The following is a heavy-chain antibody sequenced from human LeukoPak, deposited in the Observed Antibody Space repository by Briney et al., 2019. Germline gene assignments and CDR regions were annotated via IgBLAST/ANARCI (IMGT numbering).Heavy chain of an antibody. CDR2: ISSSSSYI. V-gene: IGHV3-21*01. CDR1: GFTFSSYS. D-gene: IGHD2-15*01. Sequence: PGGSLRLSCAASGFTFSSYSMNWVRQAPGKGLEWVSSISSSSSYIYYADSVKGRLTIHRDNPTNSLYLQMNSLRAEDTAVYYCVRDGGSDEALYDYWGQGTLVTVSS. J-gene: IGHJ4*02. CDR3: VRDGGSDEALYDY.